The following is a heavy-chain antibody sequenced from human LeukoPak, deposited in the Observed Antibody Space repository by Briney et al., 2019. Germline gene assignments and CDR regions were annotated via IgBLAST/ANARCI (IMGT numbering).Heavy chain of an antibody. D-gene: IGHD1-1*01. J-gene: IGHJ6*02. V-gene: IGHV4-59*01. CDR1: GGSISSYY. CDR2: IYDSGST. Sequence: PSETLSLTCTVSGGSISSYYWSWIRQPPGKGLEGIGYIYDSGSTNYNPSLKSRVTISVDTSKTQFSLKLSSVTAADTAVYYCARVGGTNYYYYGMDVWGQGTTVTVSS. CDR3: ARVGGTNYYYYGMDV.